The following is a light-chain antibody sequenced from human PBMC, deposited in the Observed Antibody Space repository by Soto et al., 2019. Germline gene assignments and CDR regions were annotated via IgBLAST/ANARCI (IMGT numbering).Light chain of an antibody. CDR2: EVS. CDR1: SSDIGTYKY. J-gene: IGLJ1*01. V-gene: IGLV2-14*01. CDR3: ISYTSGTTLYV. Sequence: QFSLTQPASVSGSPGQSVSISCTGTSSDIGTYKYVSWYQQHPGKAPKLMIYEVSNRPSGVSDRFSGSKSGNTASLTISGFQPEDEADYYCISYTSGTTLYVFGTGTKVTVL.